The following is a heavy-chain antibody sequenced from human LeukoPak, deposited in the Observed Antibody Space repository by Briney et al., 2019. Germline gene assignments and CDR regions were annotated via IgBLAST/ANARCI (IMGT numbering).Heavy chain of an antibody. CDR2: INPNSGGT. D-gene: IGHD2-2*01. V-gene: IGHV1-2*02. Sequence: ASVKVSCKASGYTFTGYYMHWVRQAPGQGLEWMGWINPNSGGTNYAQKFQGRVTMTRDTSISTAYMELSRLRSDDTAVYYCARDSSNHCSSTSCYAYYYYYMDVWGKGTTVTVSS. J-gene: IGHJ6*03. CDR3: ARDSSNHCSSTSCYAYYYYYMDV. CDR1: GYTFTGYY.